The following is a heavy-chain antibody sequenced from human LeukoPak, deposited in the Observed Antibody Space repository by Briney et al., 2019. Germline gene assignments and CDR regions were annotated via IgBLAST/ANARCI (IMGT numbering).Heavy chain of an antibody. Sequence: GGSLRLSCAASGFTFSSYGMHWVRQAPGKGLEWVAVAYTDGNTRYYADSVNGRFTVSKDISLNTLYLQMSSLRAEDTAVYYCATGGAFYYGHWGQGTLVTVSS. CDR2: AYTDGNTR. D-gene: IGHD3-22*01. CDR1: GFTFSSYG. J-gene: IGHJ4*02. V-gene: IGHV3-33*01. CDR3: ATGGAFYYGH.